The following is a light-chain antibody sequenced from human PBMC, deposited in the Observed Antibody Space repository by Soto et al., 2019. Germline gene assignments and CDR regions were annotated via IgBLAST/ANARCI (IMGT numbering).Light chain of an antibody. Sequence: DIQMTQSPSTLSASVGDRVTITCRASQSISSWLAWYQQKPGKAPKILIYDASRLESGVPSGFSGSGSGTEVTLSLSRLLPDDFATYYCQQYNSYPWTFGQGTKVQIK. V-gene: IGKV1-5*01. CDR2: DAS. CDR1: QSISSW. J-gene: IGKJ1*01. CDR3: QQYNSYPWT.